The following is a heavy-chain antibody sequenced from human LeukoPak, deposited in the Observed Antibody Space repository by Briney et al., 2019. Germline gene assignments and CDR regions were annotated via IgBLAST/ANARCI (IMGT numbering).Heavy chain of an antibody. CDR1: GFTFDDYA. Sequence: PGRSLRLSCAASGFTFDDYAMHWVRQAPGKGLEWVSGISWNSGSIGYADSVKGRFTISRDNAKNSLYLQMNSLRAEDTALYYCAKDIGSGWPYYYGMDVWGQGPRSPSP. D-gene: IGHD6-19*01. J-gene: IGHJ6*02. V-gene: IGHV3-9*01. CDR2: ISWNSGSI. CDR3: AKDIGSGWPYYYGMDV.